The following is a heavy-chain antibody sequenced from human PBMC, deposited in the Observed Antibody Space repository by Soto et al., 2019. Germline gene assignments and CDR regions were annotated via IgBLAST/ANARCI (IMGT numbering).Heavy chain of an antibody. Sequence: SETLSLTCTVSGGSISSYYWSWIRQPPGKGLEWIGYIYYSGSTNYNPSLKSRVTISVDTSKNQFSLKLSSVTAADTAVYYCARGGIVVVPAASNAFDISGQGTMVTVAS. J-gene: IGHJ3*02. V-gene: IGHV4-59*01. CDR2: IYYSGST. CDR3: ARGGIVVVPAASNAFDI. D-gene: IGHD2-2*01. CDR1: GGSISSYY.